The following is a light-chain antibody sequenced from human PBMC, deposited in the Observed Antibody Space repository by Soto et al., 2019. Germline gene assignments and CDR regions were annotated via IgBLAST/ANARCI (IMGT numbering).Light chain of an antibody. CDR3: QQYGSSPSIT. V-gene: IGKV3-20*01. CDR1: QSFSSSY. J-gene: IGKJ5*01. Sequence: IVLTQSPGTLSLSPWERATLSCRASQSFSSSYLAWYQQKPGQAPRLLIYETSSRATGIPDRFSGSGSQTDFTLTISRLEPEDFAEYYCQQYGSSPSITFGQGTRLEIK. CDR2: ETS.